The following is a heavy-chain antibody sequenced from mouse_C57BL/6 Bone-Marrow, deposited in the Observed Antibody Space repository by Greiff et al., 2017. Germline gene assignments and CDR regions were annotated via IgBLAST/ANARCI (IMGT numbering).Heavy chain of an antibody. V-gene: IGHV1-64*01. D-gene: IGHD1-1*01. CDR2: IHPNSGST. CDR1: GYTFTSYW. CDR3: YYYGSSYDYWYFDV. Sequence: QVQLHQPGAELVKPGASVKLSCKASGYTFTSYWMHWVKQRPGQGLEWIGMIHPNSGSTNYNEKFKSKATLTVDKSSSTAYMQLSSLTSEDSAVYYCYYYGSSYDYWYFDVWGTGTTVTVSS. J-gene: IGHJ1*03.